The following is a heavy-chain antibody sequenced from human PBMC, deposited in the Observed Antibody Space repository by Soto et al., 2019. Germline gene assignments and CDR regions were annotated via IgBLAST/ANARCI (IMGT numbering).Heavy chain of an antibody. Sequence: SGPTLVNPTQTLTLTCTFSGFSLITIGLGVGWIRQPPGKALEWLALIYWNDDKRYSPSLKSRLTITKDTSKNQVVLTMTNMDPVDTATYYCAHTDYYDSSGYYERWGTPGYWGQGTLVTVSS. CDR3: AHTDYYDSSGYYERWGTPGY. CDR2: IYWNDDK. V-gene: IGHV2-5*01. CDR1: GFSLITIGLG. J-gene: IGHJ4*02. D-gene: IGHD3-22*01.